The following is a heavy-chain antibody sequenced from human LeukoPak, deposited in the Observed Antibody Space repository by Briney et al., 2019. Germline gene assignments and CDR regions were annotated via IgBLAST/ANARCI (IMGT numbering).Heavy chain of an antibody. D-gene: IGHD2-2*01. CDR3: ARQGGCSSTSCYSPLFDY. CDR2: IYYSGST. V-gene: IGHV4-39*01. CDR1: GGSISSSSYY. Sequence: PSETLSLTCTVSGGSISSSSYYWGWIRQPPGKGLEWIGSIYYSGSTYYNPSLKSRVTISADTSKNQFSLKLSSVTAADTAVYYCARQGGCSSTSCYSPLFDYWGQGTLVTVSS. J-gene: IGHJ4*02.